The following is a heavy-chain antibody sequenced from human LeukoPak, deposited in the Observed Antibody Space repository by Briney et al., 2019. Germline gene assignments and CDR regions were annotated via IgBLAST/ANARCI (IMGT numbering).Heavy chain of an antibody. CDR1: GGSFSGYY. Sequence: SETLSLTCAVYGGSFSGYYWSWIRQPPGKGLEWIGEINHSGSTNYNPSLKSRVTISVDTSKNQFSLKLSSVTAADTAVYYCARGAPYDYVWGSYRYTVNWFDPWGQGTLVTVSS. J-gene: IGHJ5*02. V-gene: IGHV4-34*01. CDR3: ARGAPYDYVWGSYRYTVNWFDP. CDR2: INHSGST. D-gene: IGHD3-16*02.